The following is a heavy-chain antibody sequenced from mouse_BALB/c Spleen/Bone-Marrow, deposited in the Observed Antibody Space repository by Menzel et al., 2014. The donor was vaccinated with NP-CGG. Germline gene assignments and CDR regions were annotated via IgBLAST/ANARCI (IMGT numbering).Heavy chain of an antibody. V-gene: IGHV1S22*01. CDR1: VYTFTNNW. Sequence: LQQSGSELVRPGASVKLSCKASVYTFTNNWMHWVKQRPGQGLEWIGDINPDGGTTNYDEKFKSRATLTVDTSSSTAYMQLSSLTSEDSAVYYCTKGWRRYGPPMDYWGQGTSVTVSS. CDR3: TKGWRRYGPPMDY. CDR2: INPDGGTT. J-gene: IGHJ4*01. D-gene: IGHD1-1*02.